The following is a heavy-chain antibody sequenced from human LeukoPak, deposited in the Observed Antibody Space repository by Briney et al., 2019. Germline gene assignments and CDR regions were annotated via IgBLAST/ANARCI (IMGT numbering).Heavy chain of an antibody. D-gene: IGHD6-19*01. Sequence: SETLSLTCTVSGGSISSYYWSWIRQPPGKGLEWIGYIYYSGSTNYNPSLKSRVTISVDTSKNQFSLKLSSVTAADTAVYYCARDQQSSGWLIFDYWGQGTLVTVSS. CDR3: ARDQQSSGWLIFDY. CDR2: IYYSGST. V-gene: IGHV4-59*01. J-gene: IGHJ4*02. CDR1: GGSISSYY.